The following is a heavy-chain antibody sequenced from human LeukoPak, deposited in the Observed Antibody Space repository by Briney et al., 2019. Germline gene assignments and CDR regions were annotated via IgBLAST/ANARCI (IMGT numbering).Heavy chain of an antibody. CDR3: AKDGVNWGSYFDS. CDR1: GGTFSSYA. J-gene: IGHJ4*02. V-gene: IGHV1-69*13. Sequence: SVKVSCKASGGTFSSYAISWVRQAPGQGLEWMGGIIPIFGTANYAQKFQGRVTITADESTSTAYMELSSLRAEDTAVYYCAKDGVNWGSYFDSWGQGTLVTVSS. CDR2: IIPIFGTA. D-gene: IGHD7-27*01.